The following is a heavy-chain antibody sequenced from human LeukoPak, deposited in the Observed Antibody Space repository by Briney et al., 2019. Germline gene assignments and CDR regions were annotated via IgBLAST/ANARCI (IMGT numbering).Heavy chain of an antibody. CDR1: GFTFSSYS. Sequence: GGSLRLSCAASGFTFSSYSMNWVRQAPGKGLEWVSSISSSSSYIYYADLVKRRFTISRDNDKNSLYLQMNSLRAEDTAVYYCARDLPYGSGSYYIYGYYYYMDVWGKGTTVTVSS. J-gene: IGHJ6*03. D-gene: IGHD3-10*01. CDR2: ISSSSSYI. CDR3: ARDLPYGSGSYYIYGYYYYMDV. V-gene: IGHV3-21*01.